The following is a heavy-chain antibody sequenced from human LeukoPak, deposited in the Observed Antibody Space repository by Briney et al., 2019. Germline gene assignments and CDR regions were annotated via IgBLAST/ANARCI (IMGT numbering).Heavy chain of an antibody. CDR1: GFTFRSYT. J-gene: IGHJ4*02. D-gene: IGHD5-12*01. Sequence: GGSLRLSCAASGFTFRSYTMSWVRQAPGRGLEWVSATNGGGDTTYYVDSVNGRFTISRDNSKNTLYLQVNSLTAEDTAVYYCAKELRSHTGWPFDYWGQGTLVTVSS. CDR2: TNGGGDTT. V-gene: IGHV3-23*01. CDR3: AKELRSHTGWPFDY.